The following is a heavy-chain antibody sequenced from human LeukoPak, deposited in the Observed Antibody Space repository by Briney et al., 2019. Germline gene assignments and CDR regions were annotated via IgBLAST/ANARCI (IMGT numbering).Heavy chain of an antibody. D-gene: IGHD2/OR15-2a*01. CDR2: IIPIFGIA. J-gene: IGHJ6*02. V-gene: IGHV1-69*04. CDR3: ARDRRIFHNPVPIFYYYGMDV. CDR1: GGTFSSYA. Sequence: GASVKVSCKASGGTFSSYAISWVRQAPGQGLEWMGRIIPIFGIANYAQKFQGRVTITADKSTSTAYMELSSLRSEDTVVYYCARDRRIFHNPVPIFYYYGMDVWGQGTTVTVSS.